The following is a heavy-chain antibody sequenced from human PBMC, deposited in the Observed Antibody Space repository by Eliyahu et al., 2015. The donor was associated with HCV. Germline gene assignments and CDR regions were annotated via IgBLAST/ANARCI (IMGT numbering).Heavy chain of an antibody. CDR1: GGSISSYY. V-gene: IGHV4-4*07. Sequence: QVQLQESGPGLVKPSETLSLTCTVXGGSISSYYWSWIRQPAGKGLEWIGRIYTSGSSNYNPSLKSRVTMSVDTSKSQFYLKLNSVTAADTAVYYCARGGYSSSGFDYWGQGTLVTVSS. CDR2: IYTSGSS. D-gene: IGHD6-13*01. CDR3: ARGGYSSSGFDY. J-gene: IGHJ4*02.